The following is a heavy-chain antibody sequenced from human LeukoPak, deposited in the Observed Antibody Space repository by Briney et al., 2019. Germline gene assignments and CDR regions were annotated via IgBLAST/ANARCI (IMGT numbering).Heavy chain of an antibody. CDR1: GFTFSSYW. V-gene: IGHV3-74*01. Sequence: PGGSLRLSCAASGFTFSSYWMHWVRQAPGKGLVWVSRINSDGSSTSYADSVKGRFTISRDNAKNTLYLQMNSLRAEDTAVYYCARDPSYSSSWYRRREFDYWGQGTLVTVSS. CDR2: INSDGSST. D-gene: IGHD6-13*01. CDR3: ARDPSYSSSWYRRREFDY. J-gene: IGHJ4*02.